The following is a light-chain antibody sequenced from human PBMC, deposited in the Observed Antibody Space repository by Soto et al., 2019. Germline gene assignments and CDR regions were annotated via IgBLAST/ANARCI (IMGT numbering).Light chain of an antibody. J-gene: IGLJ2*01. CDR3: SSYTITSTLVI. CDR1: SGDIGGYNY. CDR2: DVA. Sequence: QSALTQPASVSGSPGQSITISCAGTSGDIGGYNYVSWYQQHPGKAPKLIIFDVADRPSGVSDRFSGSKSGNTASLTISGLRPGDEADYYCSSYTITSTLVIFGGGTKLTVL. V-gene: IGLV2-14*03.